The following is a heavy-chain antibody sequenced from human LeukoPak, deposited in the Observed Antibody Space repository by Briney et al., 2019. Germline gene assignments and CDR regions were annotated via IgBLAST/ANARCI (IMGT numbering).Heavy chain of an antibody. CDR3: AGAYESSGYYVYAFDI. J-gene: IGHJ3*02. CDR1: GFTFSSYG. CDR2: ISYDGSKK. Sequence: GGSLRLSCAASGFTFSSYGMHWVRQAPGKGLEWVAVISYDGSKKYYADSVKGRLTIPRDNSKNTLYLQMNSLRAEDTAVYYCAGAYESSGYYVYAFDIWGQGTMVTVSS. V-gene: IGHV3-30*03. D-gene: IGHD3-22*01.